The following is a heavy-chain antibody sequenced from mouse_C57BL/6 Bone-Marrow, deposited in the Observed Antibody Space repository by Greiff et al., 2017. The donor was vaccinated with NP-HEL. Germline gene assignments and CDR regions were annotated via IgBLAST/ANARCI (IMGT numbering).Heavy chain of an antibody. CDR1: GYTFTSYG. D-gene: IGHD1-1*01. Sequence: VQLQQSGAELARPGASVKLSCKASGYTFTSYGISWVKQRTGQGLEWIGEIYPRSGNTYYNEKFKGKATLTADKSSSTAYMELRSLTSEDSAVYVCARGGYGSSPFAYWGQGTLVTVSA. J-gene: IGHJ3*01. CDR3: ARGGYGSSPFAY. V-gene: IGHV1-81*01. CDR2: IYPRSGNT.